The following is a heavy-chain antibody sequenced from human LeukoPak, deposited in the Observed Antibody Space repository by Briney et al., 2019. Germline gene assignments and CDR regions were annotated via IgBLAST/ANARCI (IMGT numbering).Heavy chain of an antibody. J-gene: IGHJ4*02. Sequence: GGSLRLSCAASGFTVSSNYMSWVRQAPGKGLEWVSVIYNGGSTYYADSVKGRFTISRDNSKNTLYLQMNSLRAEDTAVYYCARVLTYYYESSGYSFDYWGQGTLVTVSS. D-gene: IGHD3-22*01. CDR2: IYNGGST. CDR3: ARVLTYYYESSGYSFDY. V-gene: IGHV3-66*02. CDR1: GFTVSSNY.